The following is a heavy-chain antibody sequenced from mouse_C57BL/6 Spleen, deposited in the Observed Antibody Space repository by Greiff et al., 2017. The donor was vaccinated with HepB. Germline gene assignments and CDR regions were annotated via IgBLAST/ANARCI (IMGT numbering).Heavy chain of an antibody. Sequence: VQLQQSGAELVRPGTSVKMSCKASGYTFTNYWIGWAKQRPGHGLEWIGDIYPGGGYTNYNEKFKGKATLTADKTSSTAYMQFSSLTSEDSAIYYCARGGELGYAMDYWGQGTSVTVSS. CDR3: ARGGELGYAMDY. CDR1: GYTFTNYW. D-gene: IGHD4-1*01. V-gene: IGHV1-63*01. J-gene: IGHJ4*01. CDR2: IYPGGGYT.